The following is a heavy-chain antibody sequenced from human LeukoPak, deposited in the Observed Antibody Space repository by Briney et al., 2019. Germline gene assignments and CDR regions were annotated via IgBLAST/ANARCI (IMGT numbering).Heavy chain of an antibody. CDR3: AREGLGVVSFDP. CDR1: GGTFSSYA. D-gene: IGHD2-2*01. Sequence: ASVKVSCKASGGTFSSYAISWVRQAPGQGLEWMGWISAYNGNINYAQELQGRVTMTTDTSTSTAYMELRSLRSDDTAVYYCAREGLGVVSFDPWGQGTLVTVSS. V-gene: IGHV1-18*01. J-gene: IGHJ5*02. CDR2: ISAYNGNI.